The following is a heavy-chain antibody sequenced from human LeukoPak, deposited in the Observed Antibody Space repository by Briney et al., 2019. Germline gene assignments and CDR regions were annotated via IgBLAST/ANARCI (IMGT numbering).Heavy chain of an antibody. CDR1: GFTFSSYA. V-gene: IGHV3-23*01. J-gene: IGHJ4*02. CDR2: IGGSGGST. CDR3: AKRDDSSGSSFDY. D-gene: IGHD3-22*01. Sequence: GGSLRLSCAASGFTFSSYAMSWVRQAPGKGLEWVSAIGGSGGSTYYADSVKGRFTISRDNSKNTLYLQMNSLRAEDTAVYYCAKRDDSSGSSFDYWGQGTLVTVSS.